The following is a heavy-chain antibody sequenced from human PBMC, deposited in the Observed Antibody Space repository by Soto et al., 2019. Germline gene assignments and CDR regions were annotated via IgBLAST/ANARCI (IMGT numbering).Heavy chain of an antibody. CDR3: ARGPLGDILTGYYKGDAFDI. D-gene: IGHD3-9*01. CDR2: INHSGST. J-gene: IGHJ3*02. V-gene: IGHV4-34*01. CDR1: GGSFSGYY. Sequence: QVQLQQWGAGLLKPSETLSLTCAVYGGSFSGYYWSWIRQPPGKGLEWIGEINHSGSTNYNPSLKSRVTISVDTSKNQFSLKLSSVTAADTAVYYCARGPLGDILTGYYKGDAFDIWGQGTMVTVSS.